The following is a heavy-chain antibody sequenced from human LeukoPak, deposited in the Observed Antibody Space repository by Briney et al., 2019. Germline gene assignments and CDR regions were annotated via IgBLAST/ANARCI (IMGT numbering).Heavy chain of an antibody. D-gene: IGHD2-2*01. Sequence: GGSLRLSCTASGFTFSDYYMNWIRQAPGKGLEWLSHISGDSDTIYYADSVKGRFSISRDNAKNSVFLQMNSLRPEDTAVYFCARDPPTAVIHFDYWGLGTLVTVSS. V-gene: IGHV3-11*01. CDR1: GFTFSDYY. CDR2: ISGDSDTI. CDR3: ARDPPTAVIHFDY. J-gene: IGHJ4*02.